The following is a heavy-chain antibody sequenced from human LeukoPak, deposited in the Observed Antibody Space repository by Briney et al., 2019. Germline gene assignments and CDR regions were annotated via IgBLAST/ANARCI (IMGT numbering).Heavy chain of an antibody. CDR2: ISGSGGST. Sequence: GGSLRLSCAASGFTFSNYDMNWVRQAPGKGLEWVSVISGSGGSTYYADSVRGRFTISRDNSKNTIYLQMDSLKAEDTAIYYCARDYWWNYDYWGQGTLVTVSS. CDR3: ARDYWWNYDY. J-gene: IGHJ4*02. D-gene: IGHD1-7*01. V-gene: IGHV3-23*01. CDR1: GFTFSNYD.